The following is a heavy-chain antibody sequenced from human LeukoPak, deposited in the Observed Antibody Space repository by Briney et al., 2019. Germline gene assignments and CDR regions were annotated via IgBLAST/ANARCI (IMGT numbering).Heavy chain of an antibody. Sequence: SETLSLTCTVSGDSISSYYWSWIRQPAGKGLEWIGRIYTSGSTNYNPSLKSRVTMSVDTSKNQFSLKLSSVTAADTAVYYCARSEYYYDSSGYPIWGAFDIWGQGTMVTVSS. CDR3: ARSEYYYDSSGYPIWGAFDI. J-gene: IGHJ3*02. V-gene: IGHV4-4*07. CDR2: IYTSGST. D-gene: IGHD3-22*01. CDR1: GDSISSYY.